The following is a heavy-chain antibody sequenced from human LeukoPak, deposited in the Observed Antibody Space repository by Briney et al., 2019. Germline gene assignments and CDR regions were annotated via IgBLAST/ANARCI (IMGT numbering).Heavy chain of an antibody. D-gene: IGHD3-10*02. J-gene: IGHJ6*02. CDR3: ARAGMFGEFYYYGMDV. Sequence: GGSLRLSCAASGFTFSSYSMNWVRQAPGKGLEWVSYIRSSSSAIYYADSVKGRFTVSRDNAKNSLYLQMNSLRAEDTAVYYCARAGMFGEFYYYGMDVWGQGTTVTVSS. CDR2: IRSSSSAI. CDR1: GFTFSSYS. V-gene: IGHV3-48*04.